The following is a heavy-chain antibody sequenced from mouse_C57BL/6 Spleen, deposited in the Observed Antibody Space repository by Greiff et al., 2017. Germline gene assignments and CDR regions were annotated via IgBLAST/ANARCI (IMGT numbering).Heavy chain of an antibody. Sequence: EVQLVESGGDLVKPGGSLKLSCAASGFPFSSYGMSWVRQTPDKRLEWVATISSGGSYTYYPDSVKGRFTISRDNAKNTLYLQMSSLKSEDTAMYYCARGNYYFDYWGQGTTLTVSS. CDR3: ARGNYYFDY. J-gene: IGHJ2*01. CDR2: ISSGGSYT. V-gene: IGHV5-6*01. CDR1: GFPFSSYG. D-gene: IGHD2-1*01.